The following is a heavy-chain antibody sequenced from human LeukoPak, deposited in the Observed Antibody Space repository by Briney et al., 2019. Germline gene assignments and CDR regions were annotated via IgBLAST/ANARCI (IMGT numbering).Heavy chain of an antibody. V-gene: IGHV6-1*01. CDR1: GDSVSSNSVT. CDR2: TYYRSTWYN. CDR3: AREREGDAFDI. Sequence: SQTLSLTCAISGDSVSSNSVTWNWIRQSPSRGLEWLGRTYYRSTWYNDYAVSVRGRITVNPDTSKNQFSLHLNSVTPEDTAVYYCAREREGDAFDIWGQGTMVTVSS. J-gene: IGHJ3*02.